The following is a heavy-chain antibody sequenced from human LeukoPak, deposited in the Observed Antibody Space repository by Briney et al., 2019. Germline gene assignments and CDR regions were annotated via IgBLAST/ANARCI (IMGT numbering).Heavy chain of an antibody. CDR2: IIPIFGTA. CDR3: ASTGMVRGVMDY. Sequence: SVKISCKASGGTFSSYAISWVRQAPGQGLEWMGGIIPIFGTANYAQKFQGRVTITTDESTSTAYMELSSLRSEDTAVYYCASTGMVRGVMDYWGQGTLVTVSS. J-gene: IGHJ4*02. D-gene: IGHD3-10*01. CDR1: GGTFSSYA. V-gene: IGHV1-69*05.